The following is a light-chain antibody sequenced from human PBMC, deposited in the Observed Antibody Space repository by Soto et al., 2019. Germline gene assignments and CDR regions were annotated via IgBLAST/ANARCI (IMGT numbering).Light chain of an antibody. Sequence: DIQMTQSPSSLSESVGDRVTITCRASQYVDTYLNWYQQKPGKAHMLLIYGASTLQSGVPSRFSGIGSGTDFTLTISSLQPEDSATYYCQQSYSTPRSFGQGTKVEVK. V-gene: IGKV1-39*01. CDR3: QQSYSTPRS. CDR1: QYVDTY. CDR2: GAS. J-gene: IGKJ1*01.